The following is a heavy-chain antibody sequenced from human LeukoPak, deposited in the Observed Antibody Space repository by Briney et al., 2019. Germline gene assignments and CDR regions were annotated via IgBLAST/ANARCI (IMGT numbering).Heavy chain of an antibody. V-gene: IGHV3-74*01. CDR1: GFTFSSYW. J-gene: IGHJ4*02. CDR3: ARDSVEWYIFDY. Sequence: QAGGSLRLSCAASGFTFSSYWMHWVRQAPGKGPVWVARTNRDGSNTAYADSVKGRFTISKDNAKNTLYLLMNSLRAEDKAVYYCARDSVEWYIFDYWGQGTLVTVSS. CDR2: TNRDGSNT. D-gene: IGHD3-3*01.